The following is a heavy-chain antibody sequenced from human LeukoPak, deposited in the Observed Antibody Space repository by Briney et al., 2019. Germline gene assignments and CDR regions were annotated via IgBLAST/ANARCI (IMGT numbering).Heavy chain of an antibody. CDR1: AGSISSYY. D-gene: IGHD3-22*01. CDR3: AREGTDYYDSSGHKGGPYYYGMDV. Sequence: SETLSLTCTVSAGSISSYYWSWIRQPAGKGLEWIGRIYTSGSTNYNPSLKSRVTMSVDTSKNQFSLKLSSVTAADTAVYYCAREGTDYYDSSGHKGGPYYYGMDVWGQGTTVTVSS. J-gene: IGHJ6*02. V-gene: IGHV4-4*07. CDR2: IYTSGST.